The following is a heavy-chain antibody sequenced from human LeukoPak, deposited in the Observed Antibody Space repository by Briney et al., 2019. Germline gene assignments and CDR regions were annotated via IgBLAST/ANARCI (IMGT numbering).Heavy chain of an antibody. CDR1: GGSISSYY. CDR2: IYYSGST. Sequence: TSETLSLTCTVSGGSISSYYWSWIRQPPGKGLEWIGYIYYSGSTNYNPSLKSRITISVDTSKNQFSLKLSSVTAADTAVYYCARAGLTMLRSHILGYYGMDVWGQGTTVTVSS. J-gene: IGHJ6*02. V-gene: IGHV4-59*01. D-gene: IGHD3-10*01. CDR3: ARAGLTMLRSHILGYYGMDV.